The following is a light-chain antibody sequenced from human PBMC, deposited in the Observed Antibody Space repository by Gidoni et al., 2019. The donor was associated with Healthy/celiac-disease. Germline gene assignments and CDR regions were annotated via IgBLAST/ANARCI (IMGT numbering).Light chain of an antibody. CDR1: KRVSSSY. CDR2: GAS. V-gene: IGKV3-20*01. CDR3: QQYGSSPTWT. J-gene: IGKJ1*01. Sequence: EIVLTPSPGTLSLSPGERATPSCRASKRVSSSYLAWYQQKPGQAPRLLIFGASSRATGIPDRFSGSGSGRDFTLTISRLEPEDFAVYYCQQYGSSPTWTFGQGTKVEIK.